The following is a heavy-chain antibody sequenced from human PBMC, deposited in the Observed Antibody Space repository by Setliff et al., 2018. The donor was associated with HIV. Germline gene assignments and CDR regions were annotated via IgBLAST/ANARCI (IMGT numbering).Heavy chain of an antibody. Sequence: SETLSLTCTVSGGSISNSRYYWSWIRQPPGKGLEWIGSIYYSGSTYYNPSLKSRVTISVDTSNNQFSPNLNSVTAADTAMYYCASFFVTTVTNQDYWGQGTPVTVS. CDR3: ASFFVTTVTNQDY. V-gene: IGHV4-39*01. CDR1: GGSISNSRYY. D-gene: IGHD4-17*01. CDR2: IYYSGST. J-gene: IGHJ4*02.